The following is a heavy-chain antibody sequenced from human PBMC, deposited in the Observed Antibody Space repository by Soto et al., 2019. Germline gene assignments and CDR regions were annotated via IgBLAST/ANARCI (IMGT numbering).Heavy chain of an antibody. CDR2: IIPIFGTA. D-gene: IGHD3-10*01. CDR1: GGTFSSYA. Sequence: SVKVSCKASGGTFSSYAISWVRQAPGQGLEWMGGIIPIFGTANYAQKFQGRVTITADESTSTAYMELSSLRSEDTAVYYCARDRSFGGDVYNLSPGYFDYWGQGTLVTVSS. V-gene: IGHV1-69*13. J-gene: IGHJ4*02. CDR3: ARDRSFGGDVYNLSPGYFDY.